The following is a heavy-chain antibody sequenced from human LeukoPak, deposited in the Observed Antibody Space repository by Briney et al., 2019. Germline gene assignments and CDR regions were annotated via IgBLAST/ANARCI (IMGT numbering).Heavy chain of an antibody. V-gene: IGHV3-30*02. CDR2: IRYDGSNK. CDR1: GFTFSSYG. D-gene: IGHD2-2*02. CDR3: AKEGGDMVVVPAAIVDY. J-gene: IGHJ4*02. Sequence: GGSLRLSCAASGFTFSSYGMHWVRQAPGKGLEWVAFIRYDGSNKYYADSVKGRFTISRDNSKNTLYLQMNSLRAEDTAVYYCAKEGGDMVVVPAAIVDYWGQGTLVTVSS.